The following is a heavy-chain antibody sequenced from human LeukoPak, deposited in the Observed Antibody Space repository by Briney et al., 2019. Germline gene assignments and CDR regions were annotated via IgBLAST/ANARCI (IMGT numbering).Heavy chain of an antibody. CDR1: GFTFSSYG. D-gene: IGHD3-22*01. CDR3: AKWPDPKRKDSYYESSGYYYMDV. CDR2: IRYDGSNE. Sequence: GGSLRLSCAASGFTFSSYGMHWVRQAPSKGLEWVAFIRYDGSNEYYAESVKGRFTISRDNSKNTLYLQMNSLRAEDTAVYYCAKWPDPKRKDSYYESSGYYYMDVWGKGTTVTVSS. V-gene: IGHV3-30*02. J-gene: IGHJ6*03.